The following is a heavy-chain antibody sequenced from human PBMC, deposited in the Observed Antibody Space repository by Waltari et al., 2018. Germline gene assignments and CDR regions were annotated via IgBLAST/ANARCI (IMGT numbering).Heavy chain of an antibody. CDR1: GYTFTDYY. Sequence: EVQLVQSGAEVKKPGATVKISCKVSGYTFTDYYMHWVQQAPGKGLEWMGLGDPEDGETIYAEKFQGIVTITADTSTYTAYMELSSLRSEDTAVYYCATPRRSSGSQIYYYYGMDVWGQGTTVTVSS. V-gene: IGHV1-69-2*01. CDR2: GDPEDGET. D-gene: IGHD1-26*01. J-gene: IGHJ6*02. CDR3: ATPRRSSGSQIYYYYGMDV.